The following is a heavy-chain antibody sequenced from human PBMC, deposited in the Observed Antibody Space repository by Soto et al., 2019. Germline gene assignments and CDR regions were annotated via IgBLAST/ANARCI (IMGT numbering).Heavy chain of an antibody. CDR1: GGSISSGDYY. CDR2: IYFSEST. Sequence: PSETLSLTCNVSGGSISSGDYYWSWIRQPPGKGLEWIGYIYFSESTSYNPSLKSRVTISGDKSKNQFSLRLTSVTAADTAVYYCAREPLTWGQGTLVTVSS. V-gene: IGHV4-30-4*01. CDR3: AREPLT. J-gene: IGHJ4*02.